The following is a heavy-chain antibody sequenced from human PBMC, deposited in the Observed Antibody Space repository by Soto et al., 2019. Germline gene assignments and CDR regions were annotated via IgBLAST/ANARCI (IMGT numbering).Heavy chain of an antibody. CDR2: IKQDGSEK. V-gene: IGHV3-7*04. CDR1: GFTLSSYW. D-gene: IGHD3-22*01. J-gene: IGHJ6*02. CDR3: ARFYYDSSGYLPSPYYYYYGMDV. Sequence: GGSLRLSWAASGFTLSSYWMSWVRQAPGKGLEWVANIKQDGSEKYYVDPVKGRFTISRDNAKNSLYLQMNSLRAEDTAVYYCARFYYDSSGYLPSPYYYYYGMDVWGQGTTVTVSS.